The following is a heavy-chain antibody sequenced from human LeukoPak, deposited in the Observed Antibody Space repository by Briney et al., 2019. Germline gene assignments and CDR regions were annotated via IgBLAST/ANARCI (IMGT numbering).Heavy chain of an antibody. CDR2: ISSSSSTI. J-gene: IGHJ4*02. CDR3: AKYQRQWLPKGGFDY. Sequence: GGSLRLSCAASGFTVSSNYMSWVRQAPGKGLEWVSYISSSSSTIYYADSVKGRFTISRDNAKNSLYLQMNSLRDEDTAVYYCAKYQRQWLPKGGFDYWGQGTLVTVSS. V-gene: IGHV3-48*02. D-gene: IGHD6-19*01. CDR1: GFTVSSNY.